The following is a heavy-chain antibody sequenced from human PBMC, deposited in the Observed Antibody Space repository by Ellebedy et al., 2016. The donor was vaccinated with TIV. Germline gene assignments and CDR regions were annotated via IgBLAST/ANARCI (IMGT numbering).Heavy chain of an antibody. Sequence: PGGSLRLSCAASGSTFSGSAMHWVRQASGKGLEWVVRIRSKANSYATEYTASVNGRFTISRDDSKNTAYLQMNSLETEDTAVYYCAITYYYDSSGYTIDYWGQGTLVTVTS. J-gene: IGHJ4*02. V-gene: IGHV3-73*01. CDR2: IRSKANSYAT. D-gene: IGHD3-22*01. CDR1: GSTFSGSA. CDR3: AITYYYDSSGYTIDY.